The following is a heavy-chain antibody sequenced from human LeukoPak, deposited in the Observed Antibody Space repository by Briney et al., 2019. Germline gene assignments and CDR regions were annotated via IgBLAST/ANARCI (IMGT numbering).Heavy chain of an antibody. Sequence: SETLSLTCTVSGGSISSYYWSWIRQPPGKGLEWIGYIYYSGSTNYNPSLKSRVTISVDTSKNQFSLKLSSVTAADTAVYYCARDKLQGSSWYVYDYWGQGTLVTVSS. CDR2: IYYSGST. D-gene: IGHD6-13*01. CDR3: ARDKLQGSSWYVYDY. V-gene: IGHV4-59*01. CDR1: GGSISSYY. J-gene: IGHJ4*02.